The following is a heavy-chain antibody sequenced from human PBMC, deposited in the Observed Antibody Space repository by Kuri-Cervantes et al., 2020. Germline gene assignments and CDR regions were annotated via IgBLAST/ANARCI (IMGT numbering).Heavy chain of an antibody. J-gene: IGHJ1*01. CDR2: IGSSGSLI. CDR3: AGGQQVAHEYFQY. V-gene: IGHV3-48*02. Sequence: GGSLRLSCAASGFSFSTYGMSWIRQAPGRGLEWISYIGSSGSLIYYEGSVKGRVTISRDNAGNSLYLQMNSLRDEDTAVYYCAGGQQVAHEYFQYWGQGTLVTVSS. D-gene: IGHD6-13*01. CDR1: GFSFSTYG.